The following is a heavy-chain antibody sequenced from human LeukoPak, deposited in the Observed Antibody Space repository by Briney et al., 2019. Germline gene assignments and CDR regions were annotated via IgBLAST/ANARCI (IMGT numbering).Heavy chain of an antibody. Sequence: ASVKVSCKASGYTFTGYYMHWVRQAPGQGLEWMGWINPNSGGTNYAQKFQGRVTMTRDTSISTAYMELSRLRSDDTAVYYCARAPPSARRQQWLVSRIDYYYYYMDVWGKGTTVTVSS. J-gene: IGHJ6*03. D-gene: IGHD6-19*01. CDR1: GYTFTGYY. V-gene: IGHV1-2*02. CDR3: ARAPPSARRQQWLVSRIDYYYYYMDV. CDR2: INPNSGGT.